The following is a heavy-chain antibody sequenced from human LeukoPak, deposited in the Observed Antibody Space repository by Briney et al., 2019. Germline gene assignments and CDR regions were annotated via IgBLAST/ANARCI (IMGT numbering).Heavy chain of an antibody. D-gene: IGHD5/OR15-5a*01. CDR2: IHYSGTT. CDR1: GGSISSYY. J-gene: IGHJ4*02. V-gene: IGHV4-59*01. CDR3: AQGSTMGDY. Sequence: ASETLSLTCSVSGGSISSYYWWWIRQPPGKGLEWIGYIHYSGTTNYNPSLRGRVTMSVDASKNQFSLKLSSVTAADTAVYYCAQGSTMGDYWGQGTLVTVSS.